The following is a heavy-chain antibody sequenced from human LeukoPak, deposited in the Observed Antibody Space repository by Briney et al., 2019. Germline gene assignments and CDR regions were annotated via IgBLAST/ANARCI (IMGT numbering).Heavy chain of an antibody. CDR1: GFTFSSYA. V-gene: IGHV3-23*01. CDR2: ISGSGGST. CDR3: AKESSSWIYYYYYGMDV. J-gene: IGHJ6*02. Sequence: GSLRLSCAASGFTFSSYAMSWVRQAPGKGLEWVSAISGSGGSTYYADSVKGRFTISRDNSKNTLYLQMNSLRAEDTAVYYCAKESSSWIYYYYYGMDVWGQGTTVTVSS. D-gene: IGHD6-13*01.